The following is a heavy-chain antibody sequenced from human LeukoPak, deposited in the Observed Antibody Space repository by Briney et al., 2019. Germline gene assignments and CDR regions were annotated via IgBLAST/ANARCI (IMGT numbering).Heavy chain of an antibody. Sequence: GGSLRLSCAASGFTVSSNYMSWVRQAPGKGLEWVSVIYSGGSTYYADSVKGRFTISRDNSKNTLYLQMNSLRAEDTAVYYCAIRGRYYDFWSGIVDYWGQGNLVTGSS. D-gene: IGHD3-3*01. CDR1: GFTVSSNY. CDR3: AIRGRYYDFWSGIVDY. J-gene: IGHJ4*02. V-gene: IGHV3-66*02. CDR2: IYSGGST.